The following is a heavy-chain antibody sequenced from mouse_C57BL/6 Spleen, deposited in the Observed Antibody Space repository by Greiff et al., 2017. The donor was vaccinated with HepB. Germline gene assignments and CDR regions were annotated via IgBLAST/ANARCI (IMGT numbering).Heavy chain of an antibody. D-gene: IGHD2-5*01. CDR2: IDPEDGDT. V-gene: IGHV14-1*01. Sequence: EVQLQQSGAELVRPGASVKLSCTASGFNIKDYYMHWVKQRPEQGLEWIGRIDPEDGDTEYAPKFQGKATMTADTSSNTAYLQLSSLTSEDTAVYYCTSSDYSNLYYAMDYWGQGTSVTVAS. CDR3: TSSDYSNLYYAMDY. CDR1: GFNIKDYY. J-gene: IGHJ4*01.